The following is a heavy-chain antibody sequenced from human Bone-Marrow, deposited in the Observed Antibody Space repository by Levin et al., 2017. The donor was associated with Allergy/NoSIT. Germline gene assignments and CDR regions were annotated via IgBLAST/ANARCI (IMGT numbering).Heavy chain of an antibody. Sequence: GESLKISCAASGFTFSSYGMHWVRQAPGKGLEWVAVISYDGSNKYYADSVKGRFTISRDNSKNTLYLQMNSLRAEDTAVYYCAKDWTAYGDLIHDYWGQGTLVTVSS. CDR1: GFTFSSYG. CDR2: ISYDGSNK. V-gene: IGHV3-30*18. J-gene: IGHJ4*02. CDR3: AKDWTAYGDLIHDY. D-gene: IGHD4-17*01.